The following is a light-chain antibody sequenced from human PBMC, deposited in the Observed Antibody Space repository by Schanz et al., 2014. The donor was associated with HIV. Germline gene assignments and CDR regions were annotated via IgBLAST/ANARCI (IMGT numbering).Light chain of an antibody. CDR1: QSVSSN. Sequence: EIVMTQSPATLSVSPGERATLSCRASQSVSSNLAWYQQKPGQAPRLLIYATSTRATGVPARFSGSGSGTEFTLTISSLQPDDFATYYCQRYNSYSHTFGQGTKLDIK. V-gene: IGKV3-15*01. CDR3: QRYNSYSHT. J-gene: IGKJ2*01. CDR2: ATS.